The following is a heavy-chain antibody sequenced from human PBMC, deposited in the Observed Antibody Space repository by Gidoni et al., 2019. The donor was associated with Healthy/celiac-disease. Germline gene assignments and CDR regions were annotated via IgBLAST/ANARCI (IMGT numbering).Heavy chain of an antibody. D-gene: IGHD5-12*01. CDR3: ARAPNVDIVATNPFDY. J-gene: IGHJ4*02. Sequence: QVQLQQSGPDLVKPSQTLPLTCAISGDSVPRNSAAWNWIRQSPSRGLEWLGRTYYRSKWYNDYAVSVKSRITINPDTSKNQFSLQLNSVTPEDTAVYYCARAPNVDIVATNPFDYWGQGTLVTVSS. CDR1: GDSVPRNSAA. V-gene: IGHV6-1*01. CDR2: TYYRSKWYN.